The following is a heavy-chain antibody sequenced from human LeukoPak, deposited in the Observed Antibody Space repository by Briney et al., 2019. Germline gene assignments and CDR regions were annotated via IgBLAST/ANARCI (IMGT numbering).Heavy chain of an antibody. V-gene: IGHV5-51*01. CDR2: IYPGDSDT. Sequence: GESLKISCQASGYRFPSHWIGWVRQMPGKGLEWMGIIYPGDSDTRYSPSFQGQVTISADKSISTAYLQWSSLKASDTAMYYCARGTDYSNYYFDYWGQGTLVTVSS. CDR3: ARGTDYSNYYFDY. D-gene: IGHD4-11*01. CDR1: GYRFPSHW. J-gene: IGHJ4*02.